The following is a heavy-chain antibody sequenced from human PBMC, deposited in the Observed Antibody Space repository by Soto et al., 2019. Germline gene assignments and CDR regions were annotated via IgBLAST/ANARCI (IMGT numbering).Heavy chain of an antibody. D-gene: IGHD6-19*01. J-gene: IGHJ6*02. CDR1: GYSFTSYW. CDR3: ARIPGLAVAASNYYYYYGMDV. V-gene: IGHV5-51*07. Sequence: PGESLKISFKGSGYSFTSYWIGWVHQMPGKGLEWMGIIYPGDSDTRYSPSFQGQVTISADKSISTAYLQWSSLKASDTAMYYCARIPGLAVAASNYYYYYGMDVWGQGTTVTVSS. CDR2: IYPGDSDT.